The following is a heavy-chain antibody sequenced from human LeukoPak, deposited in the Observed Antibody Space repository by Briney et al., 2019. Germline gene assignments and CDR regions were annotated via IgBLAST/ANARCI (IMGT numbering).Heavy chain of an antibody. Sequence: SETLSLTCTVSGGSISTYYWNWIRQPPGKGLEWIGYIYHSGSTNYNPSLQSRVTISVDTSKNQFSLNLNSVTAADTAVYYCARPQGDSSGYLYYYYGMDVWGQGTTVTVSS. CDR2: IYHSGST. V-gene: IGHV4-59*01. J-gene: IGHJ6*02. D-gene: IGHD3-22*01. CDR1: GGSISTYY. CDR3: ARPQGDSSGYLYYYYGMDV.